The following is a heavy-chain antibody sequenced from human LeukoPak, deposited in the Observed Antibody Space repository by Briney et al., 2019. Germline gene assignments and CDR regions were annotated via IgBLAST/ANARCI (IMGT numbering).Heavy chain of an antibody. D-gene: IGHD2-15*01. J-gene: IGHJ4*02. V-gene: IGHV4-34*01. CDR1: GGSFSGYY. CDR2: INHSGST. Sequence: PSETLSLTCAVYGGSFSGYYWSWIRQPPGKGLEWIGEINHSGSTYYNPSLKSRVTISVDTSKNQFSLKLSSVTAADTAVYYCARQGPKRYCSGGSCYIDYWGQGTLVTVSS. CDR3: ARQGPKRYCSGGSCYIDY.